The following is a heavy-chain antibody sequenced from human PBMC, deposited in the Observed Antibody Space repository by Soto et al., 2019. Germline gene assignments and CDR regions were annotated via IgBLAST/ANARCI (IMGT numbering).Heavy chain of an antibody. CDR1: GDSISSYF. CDR2: VHTSGST. D-gene: IGHD6-19*01. V-gene: IGHV4-4*07. CDR3: AREKAVASTGWPLP. J-gene: IGHJ5*02. Sequence: SETLSLTCTVSGDSISSYFWSWIRQPAGKGLEWIGRVHTSGSTTYNPSLKSRVTMSVDTSKSQFSLKLTSVTAADTAVYYCAREKAVASTGWPLPWGQGTLVTVST.